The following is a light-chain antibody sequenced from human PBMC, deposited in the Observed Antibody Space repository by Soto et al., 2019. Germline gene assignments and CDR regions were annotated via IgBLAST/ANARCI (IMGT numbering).Light chain of an antibody. V-gene: IGLV2-11*01. CDR2: AVS. CDR3: CSYAGSYAVV. J-gene: IGLJ2*01. CDR1: RSDVGGYNY. Sequence: QSALTQPRSVSGSPGQSVTISCTGTRSDVGGYNYVSWYQQHPGKAPKLMIYAVSKRPSGVPHRFSGSKSGNTASLPISGLQAEDEADYYCCSYAGSYAVVFGGGTKLTVL.